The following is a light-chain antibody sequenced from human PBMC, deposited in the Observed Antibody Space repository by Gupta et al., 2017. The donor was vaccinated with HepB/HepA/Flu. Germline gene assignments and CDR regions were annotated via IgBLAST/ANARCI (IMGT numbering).Light chain of an antibody. V-gene: IGLV6-57*02. CDR3: HSYDSSDRI. J-gene: IGLJ2*01. CDR1: SGSIASNY. Sequence: NFMLTQPHSVSESPGRTITISCTGSSGSIASNYVQWYQQRPGSASTTVIYEDNERPSGAPDRFAGSTDNSSNSASLPISGLKTEDEAAYYCHSYDSSDRIFGGGTNLTV. CDR2: EDN.